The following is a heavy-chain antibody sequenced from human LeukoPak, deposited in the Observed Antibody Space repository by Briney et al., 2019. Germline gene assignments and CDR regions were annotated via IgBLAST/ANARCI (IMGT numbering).Heavy chain of an antibody. D-gene: IGHD3-3*01. CDR2: IYTTGST. Sequence: SETLSLTCTVSGGSFSTYYWSWVRQPPGKGPEWIGYIYTTGSTSYNPSLKSRVTISVDTSKRQFSLRLSSVSAADTAVYYCARERYDFWSFDSWGQGALVTVSS. CDR1: GGSFSTYY. J-gene: IGHJ4*02. CDR3: ARERYDFWSFDS. V-gene: IGHV4-4*09.